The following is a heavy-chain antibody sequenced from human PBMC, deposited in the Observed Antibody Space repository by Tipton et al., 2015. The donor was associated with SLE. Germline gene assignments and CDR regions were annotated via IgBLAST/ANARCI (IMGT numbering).Heavy chain of an antibody. CDR3: ARVGGGYSYGPFDY. CDR1: GFTFSSYW. CDR2: IYTSGST. D-gene: IGHD5-18*01. J-gene: IGHJ4*02. V-gene: IGHV4-4*08. Sequence: LRLSCAASGFTFSSYWMSWVRQAPGKGLEWIGYIYTSGSTNYNPSLKSRVTLSVDTSKNQFSLKLSSVTAADTAVYYCARVGGGYSYGPFDYWGQGTLVTVSS.